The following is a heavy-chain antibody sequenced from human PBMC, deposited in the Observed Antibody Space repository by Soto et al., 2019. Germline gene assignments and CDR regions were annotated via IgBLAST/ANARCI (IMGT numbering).Heavy chain of an antibody. V-gene: IGHV1-18*01. D-gene: IGHD3-10*01. J-gene: IGHJ4*01. CDR1: SYTSTTYG. CDR2: IGVHSGNT. Sequence: ASVKVSCKASSYTSTTYGITWVRQAPGQGLEWMGWIGVHSGNTNYAQKVQDRVTMTTDTSTNTAYMELRSLRSDDTAVYYCARWIRGNYYHSARYRGQNYFDSWG. CDR3: ARWIRGNYYHSARYRGQNYFDS.